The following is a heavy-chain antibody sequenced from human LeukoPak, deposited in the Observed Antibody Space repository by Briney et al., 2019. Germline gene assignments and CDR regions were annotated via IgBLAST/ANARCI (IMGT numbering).Heavy chain of an antibody. CDR3: ARWFDNYYYGMDV. CDR1: GGTVSSYA. J-gene: IGHJ6*02. Sequence: GSSVKVSCKASGGTVSSYAISWVRQAPGQGLEWMGGIIPIFGTANYAQKFQGRVTITADESTSTAYMELSSLRSEDTAVYYCARWFDNYYYGMDVWGQGTTVTVSS. D-gene: IGHD3-10*01. V-gene: IGHV1-69*01. CDR2: IIPIFGTA.